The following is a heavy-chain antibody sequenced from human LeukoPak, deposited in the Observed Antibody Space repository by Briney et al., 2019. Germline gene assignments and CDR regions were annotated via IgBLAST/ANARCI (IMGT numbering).Heavy chain of an antibody. Sequence: GGSLRLSCAASGFTFSSYEMNWVRQAPGKGLEWVSYITSSGSAIYYADSVKGRFTISRDNAKNSLYLQMNSLRAEDSAVYYCASSGSYFDYWGQGTLVTVSS. CDR3: ASSGSYFDY. J-gene: IGHJ4*02. CDR2: ITSSGSAI. CDR1: GFTFSSYE. V-gene: IGHV3-48*03. D-gene: IGHD1-26*01.